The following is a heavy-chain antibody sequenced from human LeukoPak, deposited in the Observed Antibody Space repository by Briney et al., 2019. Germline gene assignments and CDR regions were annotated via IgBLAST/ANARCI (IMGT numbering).Heavy chain of an antibody. CDR3: AKDADYSNYDNWFDP. CDR2: ISGSGGSA. D-gene: IGHD4-4*01. Sequence: RAGGSLRLSCAASGFTFSSYAMSWVRQAPGKGLEWVSAISGSGGSAYYADSVKGRFTISRDNSKNTLYLQMNSLRAEDTAVYYCAKDADYSNYDNWFDPWGQGTLVTVSS. J-gene: IGHJ5*02. CDR1: GFTFSSYA. V-gene: IGHV3-23*01.